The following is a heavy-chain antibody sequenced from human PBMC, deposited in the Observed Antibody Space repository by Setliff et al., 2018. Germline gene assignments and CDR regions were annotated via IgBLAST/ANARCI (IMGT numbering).Heavy chain of an antibody. D-gene: IGHD4-4*01. CDR1: GYTFAKYG. J-gene: IGHJ6*03. CDR3: ARASRFGTTVWKGDYYMDV. Sequence: ASVKVSCKAFGYTFAKYGTSWVRQAPGQGLEWMGWINTNTGNPSYAQGFTGRFVFSLDTSVSTAYLQISSLKAEDSAVYYCARASRFGTTVWKGDYYMDVWGKGTTVTVSS. CDR2: INTNTGNP. V-gene: IGHV7-4-1*02.